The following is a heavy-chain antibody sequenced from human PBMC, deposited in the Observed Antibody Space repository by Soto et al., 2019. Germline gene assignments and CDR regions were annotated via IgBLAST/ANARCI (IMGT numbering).Heavy chain of an antibody. Sequence: QVQLVQSGAEVKKPGSSVKVSCKASGGTFSSYAISWVRQAPGQGLEWMGGIIPIFGTANYAQKFQGRVTITADESTSTAYMELSSLRSEDTAVYYCARCTRPWSIAVAGSPYYYYGMDVWGQGTTVTVSS. CDR3: ARCTRPWSIAVAGSPYYYYGMDV. V-gene: IGHV1-69*01. CDR1: GGTFSSYA. J-gene: IGHJ6*02. CDR2: IIPIFGTA. D-gene: IGHD6-19*01.